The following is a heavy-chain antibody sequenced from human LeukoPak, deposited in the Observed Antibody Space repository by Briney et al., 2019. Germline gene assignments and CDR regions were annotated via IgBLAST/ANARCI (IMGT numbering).Heavy chain of an antibody. Sequence: GGSLRLSCVASTFTVSTTFMSWVRQAPGKGLEWVSTIYTGGGTDYADSVKGRFTISRESFKNTLYLQMNSLRDEDTAVNYCARGPPFDPWGQGTLVTVSS. V-gene: IGHV3-66*01. J-gene: IGHJ5*02. CDR2: IYTGGGT. CDR3: ARGPPFDP. CDR1: TFTVSTTF.